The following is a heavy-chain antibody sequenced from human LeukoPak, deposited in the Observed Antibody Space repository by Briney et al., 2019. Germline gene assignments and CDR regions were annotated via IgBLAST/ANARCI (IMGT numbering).Heavy chain of an antibody. CDR1: GGSISSYY. Sequence: SETLSLTCTVSGGSISSYYWSWIRQPPGKGLEWIGYIYYSGSTNYNPSLKSRVTISVDTSKNQFSLKLSSVTAADTAVYYCARGPFDDYVWGSYRPTGFDPWGQGTLVTVSS. CDR3: ARGPFDDYVWGSYRPTGFDP. CDR2: IYYSGST. J-gene: IGHJ5*02. D-gene: IGHD3-16*02. V-gene: IGHV4-59*01.